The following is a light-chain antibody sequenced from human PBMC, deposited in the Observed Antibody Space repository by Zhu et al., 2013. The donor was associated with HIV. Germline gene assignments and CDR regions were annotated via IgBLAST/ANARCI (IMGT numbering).Light chain of an antibody. Sequence: DMQMTQSPSTLSASVGDRVTITCRASQSISNWLAWYQQKPGKAPKLLIYDASSLQSGVPSRFSGSGSGTEFILSINSLQPDDFATYYCQQYNSSMWTFGQGTKVEIK. J-gene: IGKJ1*01. CDR1: QSISNW. V-gene: IGKV1-5*01. CDR3: QQYNSSMWT. CDR2: DAS.